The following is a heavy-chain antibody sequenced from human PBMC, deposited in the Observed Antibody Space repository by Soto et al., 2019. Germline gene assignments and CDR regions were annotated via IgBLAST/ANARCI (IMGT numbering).Heavy chain of an antibody. CDR2: ISDDGNNN. Sequence: QVQLVESEGGVVQPGRSLRLSCSASGFTFSNYSMHWVRQAPAKGLEWVAVISDDGNNNFYADSVKGRFTISRDNSRNTLYLQMNSLRPEDTAVYHCARDSSSGPFDYWGQGTLVTVSS. V-gene: IGHV3-30*04. CDR3: ARDSSSGPFDY. J-gene: IGHJ4*02. CDR1: GFTFSNYS. D-gene: IGHD6-6*01.